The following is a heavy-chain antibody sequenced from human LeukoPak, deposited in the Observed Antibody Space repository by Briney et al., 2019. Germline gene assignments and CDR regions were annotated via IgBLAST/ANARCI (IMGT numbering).Heavy chain of an antibody. CDR2: SYPSGQSA. J-gene: IGHJ5*02. V-gene: IGHV1-46*01. D-gene: IGHD2-21*01. CDR3: VRDNSIADRGWCFDH. Sequence: ASVTVSYMACGWTFSKLYFHWVRQAPGQGVEGMGVSYPSGQSARYAQRFQGRVIMASDTPTRTLYMELFSLTSDDTATYYCVRDNSIADRGWCFDHWGQGTLVTVSS. CDR1: GWTFSKLY.